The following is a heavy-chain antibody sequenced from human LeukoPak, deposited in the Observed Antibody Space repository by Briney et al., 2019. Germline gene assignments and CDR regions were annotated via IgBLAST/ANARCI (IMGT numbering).Heavy chain of an antibody. CDR1: GFTFSNFG. D-gene: IGHD6-6*01. V-gene: IGHV3-48*04. J-gene: IGHJ6*03. CDR3: ARDSVATRDYYYYYYMDV. Sequence: GGSLRLSCAASGFTFSNFGMNWVRQAPGKGLEWVSYISSSSGTIYYADSVKGRFTISRDNAKNSLYLQMSSLRAEDTALYYCARDSVATRDYYYYYYMDVWGKGTTVTVSS. CDR2: ISSSSGTI.